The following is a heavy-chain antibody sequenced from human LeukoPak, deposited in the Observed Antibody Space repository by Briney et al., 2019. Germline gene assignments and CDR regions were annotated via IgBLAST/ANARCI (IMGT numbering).Heavy chain of an antibody. J-gene: IGHJ6*02. CDR3: ARLKDYDFWSTYYYGMDV. CDR1: GGSISSDY. Sequence: SETLSLTCTVSGGSISSDYWSWIRQPPGKGLEWIGYIYYSGSTNYNPSLKSRVTISVDTSKNQFSLKLSSVTAADTAVYYCARLKDYDFWSTYYYGMDVWGQGTTVTVSS. CDR2: IYYSGST. D-gene: IGHD3-3*01. V-gene: IGHV4-59*08.